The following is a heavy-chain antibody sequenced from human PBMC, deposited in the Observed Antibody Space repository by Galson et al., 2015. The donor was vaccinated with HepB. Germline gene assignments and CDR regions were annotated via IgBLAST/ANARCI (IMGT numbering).Heavy chain of an antibody. D-gene: IGHD6-19*01. J-gene: IGHJ4*02. Sequence: SLRLSCAASGFTFSVAWMSWVRQAPGKGLEWVGRIKSKTDGGTTDYAAPVKGRFTISRDDSKNTLYLQMNSLKTEDTAVYYCTTDLEGRAVAVLGGDYWGQGTLVTVSS. CDR1: GFTFSVAW. CDR3: TTDLEGRAVAVLGGDY. V-gene: IGHV3-15*01. CDR2: IKSKTDGGTT.